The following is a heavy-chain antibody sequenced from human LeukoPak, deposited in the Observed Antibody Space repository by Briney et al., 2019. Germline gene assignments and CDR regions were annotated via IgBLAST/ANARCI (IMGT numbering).Heavy chain of an antibody. CDR2: ITAYNGNT. J-gene: IGHJ4*02. V-gene: IGHV1-18*01. D-gene: IGHD3-10*01. CDR1: GYTFTSYG. CDR3: ARGNGSGSPH. Sequence: GASVKVSCKASGYTFTSYGVTWVRQAPGQGLEWMGWITAYNGNTNYAPNFRDRLTMTTDTSTSTAYMELRSLRSDDTAVYYCARGNGSGSPHWGQGTLVTVSS.